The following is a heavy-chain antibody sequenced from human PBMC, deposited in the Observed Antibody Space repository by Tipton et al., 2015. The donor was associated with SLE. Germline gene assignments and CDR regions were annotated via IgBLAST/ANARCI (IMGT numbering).Heavy chain of an antibody. V-gene: IGHV3-9*01. J-gene: IGHJ3*02. D-gene: IGHD3-10*01. CDR1: GFTFDDYA. CDR2: ISWNSGSI. Sequence: SLRLSCAASGFTFDDYAMHWVRQAPGKGLEWVSGISWNSGSIGYADSVKGRFTISRDNAKNSLYLQMNSLRAEDTALYYCAKGSTGRNSFGAFDIWGQGTMVTVSS. CDR3: AKGSTGRNSFGAFDI.